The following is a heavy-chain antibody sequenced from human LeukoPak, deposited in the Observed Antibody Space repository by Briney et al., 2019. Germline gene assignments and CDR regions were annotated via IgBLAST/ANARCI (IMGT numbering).Heavy chain of an antibody. Sequence: ASVKVSCKASGYTFTGYYMHWVRQAPGQGLEWMGWINPNSGGTNYAQKFQGRVTMTRDTSISTAYMELSRLRSDDTAVYYCARDVRFLEWSNWFDPWGQGTLVTVSS. D-gene: IGHD3-3*01. J-gene: IGHJ5*02. CDR2: INPNSGGT. V-gene: IGHV1-2*02. CDR1: GYTFTGYY. CDR3: ARDVRFLEWSNWFDP.